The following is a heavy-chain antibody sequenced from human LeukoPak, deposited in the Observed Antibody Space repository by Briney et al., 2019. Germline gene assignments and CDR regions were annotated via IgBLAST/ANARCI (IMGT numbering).Heavy chain of an antibody. CDR2: INSDGSST. CDR1: GFIFSNYY. Sequence: GGSLRLSCAASGFIFSNYYMHWVRQAPGKGLVWVSRINSDGSSTSYADSLKGRFTISRDNARNTLYLQMNSLRAEDTAVYYCAREKGGYCSSTSCALDYWGQGTLVTVSS. J-gene: IGHJ4*02. V-gene: IGHV3-74*01. CDR3: AREKGGYCSSTSCALDY. D-gene: IGHD2-2*01.